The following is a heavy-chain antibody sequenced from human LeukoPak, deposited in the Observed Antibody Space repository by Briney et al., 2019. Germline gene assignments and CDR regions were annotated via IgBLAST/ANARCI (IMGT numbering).Heavy chain of an antibody. Sequence: ASVKVSCKASGYTFTSYDINWVRQATGQGLEWMGWMNPNSGNTGYAQKFQGRVTMTRSTSISTAYMELSSLRSEDTAVYYCARGAPYDFWSGYYPLYYYYYYGMDVWGQGTTVTVSS. CDR2: MNPNSGNT. V-gene: IGHV1-8*01. CDR3: ARGAPYDFWSGYYPLYYYYYYGMDV. J-gene: IGHJ6*02. D-gene: IGHD3-3*01. CDR1: GYTFTSYD.